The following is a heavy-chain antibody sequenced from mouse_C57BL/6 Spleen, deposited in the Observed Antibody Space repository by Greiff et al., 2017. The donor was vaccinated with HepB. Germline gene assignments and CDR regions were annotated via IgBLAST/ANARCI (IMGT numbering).Heavy chain of an antibody. D-gene: IGHD1-1*01. CDR1: GYSFTGYF. CDR2: INPYNGDT. J-gene: IGHJ4*01. Sequence: EVQLQQSGPELVKPGDSVKISCKASGYSFTGYFMNWVMQSHGKSLEWIGRINPYNGDTFYNQKFKGKATLTVDKSSSTAHMELRSLTSEDSAVYYCARVDRGSRNYYAMDYWGQGTSVTVSS. V-gene: IGHV1-20*01. CDR3: ARVDRGSRNYYAMDY.